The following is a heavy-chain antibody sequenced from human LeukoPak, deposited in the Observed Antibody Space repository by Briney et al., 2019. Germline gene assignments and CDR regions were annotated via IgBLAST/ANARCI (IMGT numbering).Heavy chain of an antibody. CDR1: GFTVSSYY. Sequence: GGSLRLSCEVSGFTVSSYYMTWIPQAPGKGLEWVSSISSSSSYIYYADSVKGRFTISRDNSKNTLYLQMNSLRGEDTAVYYCAKRYDFWSGRQERTYYYYYMDVWGKGTTVTVSS. V-gene: IGHV3-21*01. CDR3: AKRYDFWSGRQERTYYYYYMDV. CDR2: ISSSSSYI. J-gene: IGHJ6*03. D-gene: IGHD3-3*01.